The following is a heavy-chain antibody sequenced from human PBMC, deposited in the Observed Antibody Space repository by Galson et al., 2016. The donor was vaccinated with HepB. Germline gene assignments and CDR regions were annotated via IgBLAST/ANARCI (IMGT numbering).Heavy chain of an antibody. Sequence: SLRLSCAASGFRFDDYAMHWVRLVPGKGLEWVSGISWNSGSIGYPDSVKGRFTVSRDNAKNSLYLQMNSLRAEDTALYFCAKDKAPRWKPLNERESFGLWGQGTLVTVSS. D-gene: IGHD2-15*01. CDR1: GFRFDDYA. CDR3: AKDKAPRWKPLNERESFGL. CDR2: ISWNSGSI. V-gene: IGHV3-9*01. J-gene: IGHJ4*02.